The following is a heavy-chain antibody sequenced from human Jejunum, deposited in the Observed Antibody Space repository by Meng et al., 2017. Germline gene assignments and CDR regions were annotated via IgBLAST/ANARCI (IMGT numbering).Heavy chain of an antibody. CDR2: IYSSGST. CDR3: ARHPNLEESGNYRFDH. V-gene: IGHV4-59*01. D-gene: IGHD4-11*01. Sequence: SETLSLTCTVSGGSFSNYFWSWIRQPPGKGLEWIGYIYSSGSTNSSPSLKSRVTISLDTSKNQFSLKLNSVTSADTAAYYCARHPNLEESGNYRFDHWGQGTLVTVSS. CDR1: GGSFSNYF. J-gene: IGHJ4*02.